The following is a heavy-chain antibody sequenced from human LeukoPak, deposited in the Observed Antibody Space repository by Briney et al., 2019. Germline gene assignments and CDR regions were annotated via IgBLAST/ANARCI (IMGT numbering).Heavy chain of an antibody. V-gene: IGHV4-4*07. CDR2: IYTSGST. J-gene: IGHJ3*02. CDR1: GGSISSYY. D-gene: IGHD6-19*01. CDR3: AREDSSGWPDAFDI. Sequence: PSETLPLTCTVSGGSISSYYWSWIRQPAGKGLEWIGRIYTSGSTNYNPSLKSRVTMSVDTSKNQFSLKLSSVTAADTAVYYCAREDSSGWPDAFDIWGQGTMVTVSS.